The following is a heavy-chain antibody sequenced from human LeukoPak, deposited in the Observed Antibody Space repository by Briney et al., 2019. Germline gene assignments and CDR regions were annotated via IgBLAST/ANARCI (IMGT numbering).Heavy chain of an antibody. CDR2: INHSGST. CDR1: GGSFSGYY. V-gene: IGHV4-34*01. D-gene: IGHD3-16*02. CDR3: ARVIPKSSGTYYYYYYMDV. Sequence: SETLSLTCAVYGGSFSGYYWSWIRQPPGKGLEWIGEINHSGSTNYNPSLKSRVTISVDTSKNQFSLKLSSVTAADTAMYYCARVIPKSSGTYYYYYYMDVWGKGTTVTVSS. J-gene: IGHJ6*03.